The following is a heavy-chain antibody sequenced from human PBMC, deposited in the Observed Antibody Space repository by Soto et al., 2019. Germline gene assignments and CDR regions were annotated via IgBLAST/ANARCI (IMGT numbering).Heavy chain of an antibody. CDR1: GYTFTSYA. D-gene: IGHD2-21*01. V-gene: IGHV1-3*01. J-gene: IGHJ3*02. CDR3: VRDIRGYDIVAGAFDI. CDR2: INAGNGNT. Sequence: ASVKVSCKASGYTFTSYAMHWVRQAPGQRLEWMGWINAGNGNTKYSQKFQGRVTITRDTSASTAYMELSSLRSEDTAVYYCVRDIRGYDIVAGAFDIWGQGTMVTVSS.